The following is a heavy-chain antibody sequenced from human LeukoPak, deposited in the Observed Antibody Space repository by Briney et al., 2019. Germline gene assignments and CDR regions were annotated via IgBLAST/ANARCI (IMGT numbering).Heavy chain of an antibody. Sequence: PGGSLRLSCAASGFTFSAYYMSWIRQAPGKGLEWVSYISSSSSYTNYADSVKGRFTISRDNAKNSLYLQMNRLRAEDTAVYYCARMRVGAQRDAFDIGGQGTMVTVSS. CDR3: ARMRVGAQRDAFDI. CDR2: ISSSSSYT. J-gene: IGHJ3*02. CDR1: GFTFSAYY. D-gene: IGHD1-26*01. V-gene: IGHV3-11*03.